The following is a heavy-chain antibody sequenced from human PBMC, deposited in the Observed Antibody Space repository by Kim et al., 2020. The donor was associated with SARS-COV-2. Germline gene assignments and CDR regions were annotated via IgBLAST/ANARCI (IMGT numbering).Heavy chain of an antibody. V-gene: IGHV4-4*02. Sequence: SETLSLTCAVSRGSIRSSHWWSWVRQAPGKGLEWIGDIYEDGSTNYNPSLKSRVSVSVDRSKNQFSLKVNSVTSADTAVYFCARLADCSTKGCSAGPNGIYWFFDLWGRGTLVTVSS. CDR2: IYEDGST. D-gene: IGHD2-2*01. CDR1: RGSIRSSHW. CDR3: ARLADCSTKGCSAGPNGIYWFFDL. J-gene: IGHJ2*01.